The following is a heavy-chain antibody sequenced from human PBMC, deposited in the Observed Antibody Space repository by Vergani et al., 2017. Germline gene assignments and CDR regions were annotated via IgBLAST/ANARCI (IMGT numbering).Heavy chain of an antibody. CDR3: ASGVPGYQLATQYFQH. V-gene: IGHV3-21*01. CDR1: GFTFGSYS. D-gene: IGHD2-2*01. CDR2: ISSSSSYR. J-gene: IGHJ1*01. Sequence: EVQLVESGGGLVKPGGSLRLSCVASGFTFGSYSMNWVRQAPGKGLEWVSFISSSSSYRYYADSVKGRFTISRDNGEYSLLLQMKSLRPEDTAVYYCASGVPGYQLATQYFQHWGQGTLVTVSS.